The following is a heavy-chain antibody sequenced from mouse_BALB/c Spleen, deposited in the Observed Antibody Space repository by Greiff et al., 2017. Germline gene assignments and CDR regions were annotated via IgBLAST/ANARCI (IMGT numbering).Heavy chain of an antibody. CDR3: TRDRNYGSSYYAMDY. CDR2: ISSGGSYT. J-gene: IGHJ4*01. V-gene: IGHV5-6-4*01. Sequence: EVQLVESGGGLVKPGGSLKLSCAASGFTFSSYTMSWVRQTPEKRLEWVATISSGGSYTYYPDSVKGRFTISRDNAKNTLYLQMSSLKSEDTAMYYCTRDRNYGSSYYAMDYWGQGTSVTVSS. CDR1: GFTFSSYT. D-gene: IGHD1-1*01.